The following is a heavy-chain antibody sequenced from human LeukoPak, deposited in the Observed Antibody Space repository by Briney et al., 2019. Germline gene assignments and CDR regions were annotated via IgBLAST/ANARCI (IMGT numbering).Heavy chain of an antibody. D-gene: IGHD2-2*01. Sequence: GGSLRLSCAASGFTFSSYAMSWVRQAPGKGLEWVSAISGSGGSTYYADSVKGRFTISRDNSKNTLYLQMSSLRAEDTAVYYCAKDPDIVVVPAAIDYWGQGTLVTVSS. CDR2: ISGSGGST. CDR3: AKDPDIVVVPAAIDY. V-gene: IGHV3-23*01. J-gene: IGHJ4*02. CDR1: GFTFSSYA.